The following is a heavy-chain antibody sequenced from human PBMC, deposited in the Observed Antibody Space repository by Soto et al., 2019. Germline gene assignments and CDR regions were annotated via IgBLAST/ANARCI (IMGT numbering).Heavy chain of an antibody. V-gene: IGHV3-9*01. Sequence: PGGSLRLSCAASGFTFDDYAMHWVRQAPGKGLEWVSGISWNSGSIGYADSVKGRFTISRDNAKNSLYLQMNSLRAEDTAVYYCARRASRWGQGTMVTVSS. CDR1: GFTFDDYA. J-gene: IGHJ3*01. CDR2: ISWNSGSI. CDR3: ARRASR. D-gene: IGHD1-26*01.